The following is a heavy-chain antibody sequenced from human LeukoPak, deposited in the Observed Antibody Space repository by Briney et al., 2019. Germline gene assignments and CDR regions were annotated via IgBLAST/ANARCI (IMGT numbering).Heavy chain of an antibody. Sequence: PGGSLRLSCAASGFTFSSYWMSWVRQAPGKGLEWLANIKQDGSEKYYVDSVKGRFTISRDNAKNSLYLQMNSLRAEDTAVYYCARAEDFWSGYSDYYGMDVWGQGTTVTVSS. CDR2: IKQDGSEK. CDR3: ARAEDFWSGYSDYYGMDV. D-gene: IGHD3-3*01. CDR1: GFTFSSYW. V-gene: IGHV3-7*01. J-gene: IGHJ6*02.